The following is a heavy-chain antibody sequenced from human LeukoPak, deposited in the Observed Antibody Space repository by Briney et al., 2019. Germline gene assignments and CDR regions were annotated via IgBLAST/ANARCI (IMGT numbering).Heavy chain of an antibody. V-gene: IGHV4-59*01. CDR2: IDYSGST. CDR1: GASISSYY. J-gene: IGHJ6*02. Sequence: SETLSLTCTVSGASISSYYWSWIRQPPGKGLEWIGYIDYSGSTNYTPSLKSRVTISVDTSKNQFSLKLSSVTAADTALYYCAREAWVSGDSKYRYYGIDVWGQGTTDTVSS. D-gene: IGHD4-17*01. CDR3: AREAWVSGDSKYRYYGIDV.